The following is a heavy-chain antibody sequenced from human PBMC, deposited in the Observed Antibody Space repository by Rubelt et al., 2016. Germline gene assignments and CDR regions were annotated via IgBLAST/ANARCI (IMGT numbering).Heavy chain of an antibody. Sequence: EVQLVESGGGLVQPGGSLILSCAASGFTFSNYWMSWVRQPPGKGLEWVANIKQDGSEKYYVDYVKGRFTISRDNGKNTLYLQMKSLRVEDTAIYYCASLGVSTTPGRYWGQGTLVTVSS. J-gene: IGHJ4*02. D-gene: IGHD2-15*01. CDR3: ASLGVSTTPGRY. V-gene: IGHV3-7*03. CDR1: GFTFSNYW. CDR2: IKQDGSEK.